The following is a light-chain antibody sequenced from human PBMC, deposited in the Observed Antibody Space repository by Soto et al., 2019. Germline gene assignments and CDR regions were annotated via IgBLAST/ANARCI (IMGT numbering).Light chain of an antibody. CDR1: QSVSNNY. CDR2: GAS. CDR3: QQYAVSPWT. Sequence: EIVLTQSPGTLSLPPGERATLSCRASQSVSNNYLAWYQQKLGQAPRLLIYGASNRATGIPDRFSGSESGTDFTLTISRLEPEDFAVYFCQQYAVSPWTFGHGTKVEIK. V-gene: IGKV3-20*01. J-gene: IGKJ1*01.